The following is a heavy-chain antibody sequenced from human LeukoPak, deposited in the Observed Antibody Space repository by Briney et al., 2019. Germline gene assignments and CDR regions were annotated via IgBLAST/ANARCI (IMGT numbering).Heavy chain of an antibody. D-gene: IGHD3-22*01. Sequence: GGSLRLSCSASGFTFSSYAMHWVRQAPGEGLEYVSAISSNGGSTYYADSVKGRFTISRDNSKNTLYLQMSSLRTEDMAVYYCVKASSDYYYDSWGQGALVTVSS. V-gene: IGHV3-64D*09. J-gene: IGHJ5*01. CDR1: GFTFSSYA. CDR3: VKASSDYYYDS. CDR2: ISSNGGST.